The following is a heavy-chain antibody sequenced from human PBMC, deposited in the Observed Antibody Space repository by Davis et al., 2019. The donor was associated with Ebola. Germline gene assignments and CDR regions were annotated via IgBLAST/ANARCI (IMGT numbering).Heavy chain of an antibody. CDR3: ARDRYDILTGQGSTYYYYGMDV. D-gene: IGHD3-9*01. CDR2: IYYSGST. J-gene: IGHJ6*04. V-gene: IGHV4-59*01. Sequence: SETLSLTCTVSGGSISSYYWSWIRQPPGKGLEWIGYIYYSGSTNYNPSLKSRVTISVDTSKNQFSLKLSSVTAADTAVYYCARDRYDILTGQGSTYYYYGMDVWGKGTTVTVSS. CDR1: GGSISSYY.